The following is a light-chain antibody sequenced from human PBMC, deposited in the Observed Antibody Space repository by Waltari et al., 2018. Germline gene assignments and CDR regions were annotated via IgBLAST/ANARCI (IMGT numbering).Light chain of an antibody. CDR3: QQSYSLFALT. J-gene: IGKJ4*01. CDR1: QKIDIF. Sequence: DTQMTQSPPSLSASVGDRVTSTSRPRQKIDIFLNWFHQKPGNAPKLLIYATSNLQTGVPSRFSGSGSGTDFALTISSLQPEDFATYYCQQSYSLFALTFGGGTKVEI. V-gene: IGKV1-39*01. CDR2: ATS.